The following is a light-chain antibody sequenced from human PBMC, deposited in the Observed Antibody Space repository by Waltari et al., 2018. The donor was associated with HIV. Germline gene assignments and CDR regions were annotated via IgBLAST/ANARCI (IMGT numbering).Light chain of an antibody. CDR1: QNINRW. CDR2: QAS. V-gene: IGKV1-5*01. J-gene: IGKJ4*01. CDR3: QQYHAYPVT. Sequence: DIQMTQSPATLSASVVDRVTIAGRTSQNINRWLALYQQRPGKPPKFLIYQASSLESGVPSRFRGSGSGTLFTLTINSLQPADFATYYCQQYHAYPVTFGGGTKVENK.